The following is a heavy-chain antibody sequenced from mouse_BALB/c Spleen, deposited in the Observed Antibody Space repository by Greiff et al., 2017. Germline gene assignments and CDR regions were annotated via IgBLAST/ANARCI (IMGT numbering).Heavy chain of an antibody. CDR1: GYSITSDYA. CDR3: ARYYGSSYSAMDY. Sequence: EVQLVESGPGLVKPSQSLSLTCTVTGYSITSDYAWNWIRQFPGNKLEWMGYISYSGSTSYNPSLKSRISITRDTSKNQFFLQLNSVTTEDTATYYCARYYGSSYSAMDYWGQGTSVTVSS. CDR2: ISYSGST. V-gene: IGHV3-2*02. J-gene: IGHJ4*01. D-gene: IGHD1-1*01.